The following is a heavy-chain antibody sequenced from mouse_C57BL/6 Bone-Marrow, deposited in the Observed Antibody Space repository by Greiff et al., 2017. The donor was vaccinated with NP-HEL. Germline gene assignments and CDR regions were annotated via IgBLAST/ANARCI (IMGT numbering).Heavy chain of an antibody. CDR2: ISYAGSN. Sequence: EVKLLESGPGLVKPSQSLSLTCSVTGYSITSGYYWNWIRQFPGNKLEWMGYISYAGSNNYNPSLKNRISITRDTSKNQFFLKLNSVTTEDTATYYCARIYYRDYWGQGTLVTVSA. J-gene: IGHJ3*01. CDR3: ARIYYRDY. D-gene: IGHD2-14*01. CDR1: GYSITSGYY. V-gene: IGHV3-6*01.